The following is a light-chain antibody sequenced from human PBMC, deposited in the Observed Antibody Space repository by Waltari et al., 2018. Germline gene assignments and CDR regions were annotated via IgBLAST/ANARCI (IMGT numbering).Light chain of an antibody. V-gene: IGKV3-11*01. CDR1: QDISTD. CDR2: DVF. CDR3: QQRSLWPRT. Sequence: EIVLTQPPATLSLSPGDTSTLSCRASQDISTDLAWYQHRPGQAPRLLMYDVFNRATGIPPRFSGSGSGTDFTLTISGLEPEDLAVYFCQQRSLWPRTFGPGTKVEI. J-gene: IGKJ1*01.